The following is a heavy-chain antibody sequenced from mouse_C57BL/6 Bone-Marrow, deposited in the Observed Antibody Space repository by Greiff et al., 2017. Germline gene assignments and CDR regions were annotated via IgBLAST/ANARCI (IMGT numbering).Heavy chain of an antibody. D-gene: IGHD1-1*01. J-gene: IGHJ2*01. CDR2: IYPGDGDT. CDR3: ARRGFYDFDY. V-gene: IGHV1-82*01. Sequence: VKVVESGPELVKPGASVKISCKASGYAFSSSWMNWVKQRPGKGLEWIGRIYPGDGDTNYNGKFKGKATLTADKSSSTAYMQLSSLTSEDSAVYFCARRGFYDFDYWGQGTTLTVSS. CDR1: GYAFSSSW.